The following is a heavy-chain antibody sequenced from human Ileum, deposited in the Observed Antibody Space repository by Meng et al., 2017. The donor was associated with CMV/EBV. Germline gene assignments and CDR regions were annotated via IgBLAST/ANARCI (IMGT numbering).Heavy chain of an antibody. D-gene: IGHD3-10*01. CDR3: ARGYTSGY. J-gene: IGHJ4*02. Sequence: PSPPRAVQGGSFSWYYWGWDRQPPREGVGVVGGNNPRGRPQHHPSPKEWGTITIRNAKKQVPLKLSSVTAADTAVYYCARGYTSGYWGQGTLVTVSS. CDR1: GGSFSWYY. CDR2: NPRGRP. V-gene: IGHV4-34*01.